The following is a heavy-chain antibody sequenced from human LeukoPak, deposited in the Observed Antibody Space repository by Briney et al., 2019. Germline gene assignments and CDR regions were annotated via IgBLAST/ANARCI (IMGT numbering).Heavy chain of an antibody. V-gene: IGHV3-21*04. J-gene: IGHJ4*02. D-gene: IGHD6-13*01. CDR1: GFTFSSYS. Sequence: PGGSLRLSCAASGFTFSSYSMNWVRQAPGKGLEWVSSISSGSSYIYNAASVKGRFTISRDNAKNSMYLQMNSLRAEDTAVYYCARELTAAGPDFWGQGTLVTVSS. CDR2: ISSGSSYI. CDR3: ARELTAAGPDF.